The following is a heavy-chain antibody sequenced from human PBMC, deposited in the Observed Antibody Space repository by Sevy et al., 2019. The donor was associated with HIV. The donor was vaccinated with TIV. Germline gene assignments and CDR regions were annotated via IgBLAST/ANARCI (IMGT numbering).Heavy chain of an antibody. J-gene: IGHJ3*02. CDR3: AIDAFDI. CDR1: GFTFSSYG. V-gene: IGHV3-30*03. CDR2: ISYDGSNK. Sequence: GGSLRLSCAASGFTFSSYGMHWVRQAPGKGLEWVTVISYDGSNKYYADSVKGRFTISRDNSKNTLYLQMNSLRAEDTAVYYCAIDAFDIWGQGTMVTVSS.